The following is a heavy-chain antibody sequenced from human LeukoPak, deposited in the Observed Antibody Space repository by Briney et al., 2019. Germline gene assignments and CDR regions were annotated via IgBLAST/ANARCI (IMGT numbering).Heavy chain of an antibody. CDR1: GYTFTSYG. V-gene: IGHV1-46*01. D-gene: IGHD3-3*01. CDR3: ARGLTYYDFWSGFKNWFDP. J-gene: IGHJ5*02. Sequence: GASVKVSCKASGYTFTSYGISWVRQAPGQGLEWMGIINPSGGSTSYAQKFQGRVTMTRDTSTSTVYMELSSLRSEDTAVYYCARGLTYYDFWSGFKNWFDPWGQGTLVTVSS. CDR2: INPSGGST.